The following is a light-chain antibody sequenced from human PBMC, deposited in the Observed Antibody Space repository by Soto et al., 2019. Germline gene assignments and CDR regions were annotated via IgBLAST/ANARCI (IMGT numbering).Light chain of an antibody. J-gene: IGKJ1*01. CDR2: GAS. CDR1: QSVSSTY. CDR3: HQYERSPQT. Sequence: EIELTQSPSTLSLSPGERATLSCRASQSVSSTYLAWYQQKPGQAPRLLIYGASSRATAIPDRFSGSGSGTDFTLTISGLEPEDFALYYCHQYERSPQTFGQGTKVDNK. V-gene: IGKV3-20*01.